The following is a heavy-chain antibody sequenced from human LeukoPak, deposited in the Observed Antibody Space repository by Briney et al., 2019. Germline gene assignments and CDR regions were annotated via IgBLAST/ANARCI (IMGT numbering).Heavy chain of an antibody. V-gene: IGHV1-18*01. CDR2: ISAYNGNT. CDR1: GYTFTSYG. J-gene: IGHJ4*02. D-gene: IGHD3-22*01. Sequence: ASVKVSCKASGYTFTSYGISWVRQAPGQGLEWMGWISAYNGNTNYAQKLQGRVTMTTDTSTSTAYMELRSLRSDDTAVYYCARDLTLYYDSSGYHFDYWGQGTLVTASS. CDR3: ARDLTLYYDSSGYHFDY.